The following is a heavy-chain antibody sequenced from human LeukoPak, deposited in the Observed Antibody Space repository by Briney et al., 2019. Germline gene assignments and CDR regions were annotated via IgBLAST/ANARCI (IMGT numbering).Heavy chain of an antibody. CDR1: GGSFSGYY. D-gene: IGHD3-22*01. Sequence: SETLSLTCAVYGGSFSGYYWSWIRQPPGKGLEWIGEINHSGSTNYNPSPKSRVTISVDTSKNQFSLKLSSVTAADTAVYYCARPTYDSSGYYYDYYFDYWGQGTLVTVSS. CDR2: INHSGST. CDR3: ARPTYDSSGYYYDYYFDY. J-gene: IGHJ4*02. V-gene: IGHV4-34*01.